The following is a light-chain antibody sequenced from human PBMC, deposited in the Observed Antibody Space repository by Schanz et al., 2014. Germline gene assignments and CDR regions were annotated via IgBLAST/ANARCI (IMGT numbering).Light chain of an antibody. J-gene: IGLJ2*01. V-gene: IGLV2-23*02. CDR1: SSDVGGYNF. CDR2: DVS. CDR3: CSYAGTYSVV. Sequence: QSALTQPASVSGSPGQSITISCTGSSSDVGGYNFVSWYQHHPGQAPKLLIYDVSKRPSGVYTRFSGSKSGNTASLTISGLQAEDEADYYCCSYAGTYSVVFGGGTKLTVL.